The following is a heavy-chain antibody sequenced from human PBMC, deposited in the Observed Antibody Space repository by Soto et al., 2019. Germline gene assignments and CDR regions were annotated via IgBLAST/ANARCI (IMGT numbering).Heavy chain of an antibody. J-gene: IGHJ3*02. Sequence: PSETLSLTCTVSGGSISSGGYYRSWIRQHPGKGLEWIGYIYYSGSTYYNPSLKSRVTISVDTSKNQFSLKLSSVTAADTAVYYCAREPAPITGTHDAFDIWGQGTMVTVSS. CDR1: GGSISSGGYY. CDR2: IYYSGST. CDR3: AREPAPITGTHDAFDI. D-gene: IGHD1-20*01. V-gene: IGHV4-31*03.